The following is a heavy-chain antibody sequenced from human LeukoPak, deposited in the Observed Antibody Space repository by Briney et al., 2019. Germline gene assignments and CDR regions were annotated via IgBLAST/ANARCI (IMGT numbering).Heavy chain of an antibody. Sequence: GGSLRLSCAASGFTVSSNYMSWVRQAPGKGLEWVSVIYSGGSTYYADSVKGRFTTSRDNSKNTLYLQMNSLRAEDTAVYYCARDARPVYGDYDDGLDVWGKGTTVTVSS. CDR1: GFTVSSNY. CDR2: IYSGGST. CDR3: ARDARPVYGDYDDGLDV. J-gene: IGHJ6*04. D-gene: IGHD4-17*01. V-gene: IGHV3-53*01.